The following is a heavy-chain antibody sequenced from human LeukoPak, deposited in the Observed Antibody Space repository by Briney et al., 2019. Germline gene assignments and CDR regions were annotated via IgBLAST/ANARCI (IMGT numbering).Heavy chain of an antibody. CDR1: GGSISSYY. V-gene: IGHV4-59*01. CDR3: ARPLLRSSQWIWGD. D-gene: IGHD3-3*01. J-gene: IGHJ4*02. Sequence: SETLSLTCTVSGGSISSYYWSWIRQPPGKGLEWIGYIYYSGSTNYNPSLKSRVTISVDTSKNQFSLKLSSVTAADTAVYYCARPLLRSSQWIWGDWGQGTLVTVSS. CDR2: IYYSGST.